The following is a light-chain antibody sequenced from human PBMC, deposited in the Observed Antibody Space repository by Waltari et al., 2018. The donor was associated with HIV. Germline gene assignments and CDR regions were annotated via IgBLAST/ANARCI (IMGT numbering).Light chain of an antibody. CDR1: QSVSSN. J-gene: IGKJ3*01. CDR3: QQYNNWPLL. Sequence: EIVMTQSPATLSVCPGERATLSCRASQSVSSNLAWYQQKPGQAPRLLIYGASTRATGIPARFSGSGSGTEFTLTISSLQSEDFAVYYCQQYNNWPLLFGPGTKVDIK. CDR2: GAS. V-gene: IGKV3-15*01.